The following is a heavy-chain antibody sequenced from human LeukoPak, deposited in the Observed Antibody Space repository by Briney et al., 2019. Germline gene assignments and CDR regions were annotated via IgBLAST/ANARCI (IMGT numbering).Heavy chain of an antibody. CDR2: INHSGST. D-gene: IGHD3-22*01. CDR1: GGSFSGYY. CDR3: ARGVRGYYYSIDY. J-gene: IGHJ4*02. V-gene: IGHV4-34*01. Sequence: SETLSLTCAVYGGSFSGYYWSWIRQPPGKGLEWIGEINHSGSTNYNLSLKSRVTISVDTSKNQFSLKLSSVTAAGTAVYYCARGVRGYYYSIDYWGQGTLVTVSS.